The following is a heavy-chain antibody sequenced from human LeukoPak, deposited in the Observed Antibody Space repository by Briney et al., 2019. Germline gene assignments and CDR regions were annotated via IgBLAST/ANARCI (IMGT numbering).Heavy chain of an antibody. CDR3: ARKGKWIERITMIVVPPHFDY. CDR1: GGSFSGYY. Sequence: PSETLSLTCAVYGGSFSGYYWSWIRQPPGKGLEWIGEINHSGSTNYNPSLKSRVTISVDTSKNQFSLKLSSVTAADTAVYYCARKGKWIERITMIVVPPHFDYWGQGTLVTVSS. D-gene: IGHD3-22*01. CDR2: INHSGST. J-gene: IGHJ4*02. V-gene: IGHV4-34*01.